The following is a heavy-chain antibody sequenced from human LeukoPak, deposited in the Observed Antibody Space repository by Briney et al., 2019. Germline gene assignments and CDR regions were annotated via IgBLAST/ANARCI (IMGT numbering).Heavy chain of an antibody. CDR3: ARDETGFADY. J-gene: IGHJ4*02. Sequence: GGSLRLSCAASGFTFSNYWMSWVRQAPGKGLEWVANIKQDGSEKYYVDSVKGRFTISRDNAKNSLYLQMNSLRAEDTAVYYCARDETGFADYWGQGTLVTVSS. D-gene: IGHD7-27*01. CDR2: IKQDGSEK. V-gene: IGHV3-7*01. CDR1: GFTFSNYW.